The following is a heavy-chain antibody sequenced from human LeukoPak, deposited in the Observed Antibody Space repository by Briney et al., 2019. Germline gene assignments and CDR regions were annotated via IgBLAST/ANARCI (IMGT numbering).Heavy chain of an antibody. CDR1: GFTFSDYE. Sequence: GGSLRLSCAASGFTFSDYEMNWVRQAPGKGLEWVSYISGSGNTIHYADSVKGRFTISGDNAKNSLYLQMNSLRVEDTAIYYCARDSRGWYGRIDYWGQGTLVTVSS. CDR2: ISGSGNTI. D-gene: IGHD6-19*01. CDR3: ARDSRGWYGRIDY. V-gene: IGHV3-48*03. J-gene: IGHJ4*02.